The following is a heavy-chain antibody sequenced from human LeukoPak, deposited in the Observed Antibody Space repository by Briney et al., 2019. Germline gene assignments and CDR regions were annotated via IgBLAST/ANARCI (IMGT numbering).Heavy chain of an antibody. CDR1: GGSFSGYY. CDR3: ARGPGGRARYFDY. CDR2: INHSGST. J-gene: IGHJ4*02. Sequence: SETLSLTCAVYGGSFSGYYWSWIRQPPGKGLEWIGEINHSGSTNYNPSLKSRVTISVDTSKNRFSLKLSSVTAADTAVYYCARGPGGRARYFDYWGQGTLVTVSS. V-gene: IGHV4-34*01.